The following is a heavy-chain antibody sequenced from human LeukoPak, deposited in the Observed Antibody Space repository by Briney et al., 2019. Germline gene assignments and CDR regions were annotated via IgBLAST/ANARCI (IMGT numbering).Heavy chain of an antibody. V-gene: IGHV3-23*01. CDR3: AKGSTIFGVVTDYYYYGMDV. Sequence: GGSLRLSCAASGFTFSSYIMSWVRQAPGEGLEWVSAISGSGGSTYYADSVKGRFTIYRDNSKNTLYLQMNSLRAEDTAVYYCAKGSTIFGVVTDYYYYGMDVWGQGTTVTVSS. D-gene: IGHD3-3*01. J-gene: IGHJ6*02. CDR1: GFTFSSYI. CDR2: ISGSGGST.